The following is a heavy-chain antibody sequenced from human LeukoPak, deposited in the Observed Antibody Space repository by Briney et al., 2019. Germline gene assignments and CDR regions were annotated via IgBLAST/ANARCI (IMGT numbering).Heavy chain of an antibody. CDR3: ARDLRNAFDI. CDR2: ISSSSSYI. J-gene: IGHJ3*02. CDR1: GFTFSSYS. V-gene: IGHV3-21*01. Sequence: GGSLRLSCAASGFTFSSYSTNWVRQAPGKGLEWVSSISSSSSYIYYADSVKGRFTISRDNAKNSLYLQMNSLRAEDTAVCYCARDLRNAFDIWGQGTMVTVSS.